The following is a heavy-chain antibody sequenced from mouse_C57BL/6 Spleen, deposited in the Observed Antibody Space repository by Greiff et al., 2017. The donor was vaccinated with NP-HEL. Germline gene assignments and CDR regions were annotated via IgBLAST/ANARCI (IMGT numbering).Heavy chain of an antibody. Sequence: QVQLQQPGAELVMPGASVKLSCKASGYTFPSYWMHWVKQRPGQGLEWIGEIDPSDSYTNYNQKFKGKSTLTVDKSSSTAYMQLSSLTSEDSAVYYCARRAEFPYYAMDYWGQGTSVTVAS. CDR3: ARRAEFPYYAMDY. D-gene: IGHD3-3*01. CDR1: GYTFPSYW. CDR2: IDPSDSYT. V-gene: IGHV1-69*01. J-gene: IGHJ4*01.